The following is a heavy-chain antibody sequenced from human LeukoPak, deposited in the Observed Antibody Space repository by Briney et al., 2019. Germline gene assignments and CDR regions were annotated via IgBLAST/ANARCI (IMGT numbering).Heavy chain of an antibody. D-gene: IGHD3-22*01. CDR1: GFTFSSYA. V-gene: IGHV3-23*01. Sequence: PGGSLRLSCAASGFTFSSYAMSWVRQAPGKGLEWVSAISGSGGSTYYADSVKGRFTISRDNSKNTLYLQMNSLRAEDTAVYYCAKNRFFYDRSFSPANDCWGQGTLVTVSS. J-gene: IGHJ4*02. CDR2: ISGSGGST. CDR3: AKNRFFYDRSFSPANDC.